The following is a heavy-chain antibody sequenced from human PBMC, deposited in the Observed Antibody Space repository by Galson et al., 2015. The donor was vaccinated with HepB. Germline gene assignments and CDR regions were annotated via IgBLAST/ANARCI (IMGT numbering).Heavy chain of an antibody. V-gene: IGHV3-11*01. CDR3: GRSAGWIDP. CDR2: ISHDSVTK. D-gene: IGHD3-10*01. Sequence: SLRLSCAASGFSFSDSYMSWIRQAPGKGPEWVSYISHDSVTKYFADSVKGRFAISRDNAKNSPFLQMNSLRVEDTAVYYCGRSAGWIDPWGQGTLVIVSS. CDR1: GFSFSDSY. J-gene: IGHJ5*02.